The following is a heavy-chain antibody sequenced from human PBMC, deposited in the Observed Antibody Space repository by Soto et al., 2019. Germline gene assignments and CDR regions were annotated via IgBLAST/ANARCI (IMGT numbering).Heavy chain of an antibody. CDR1: GYKFTTYF. V-gene: IGHV1-46*01. Sequence: QVQLVQSGAELKKPGASVKVACKASGYKFTTYFIHWVRQAPGQGLEWMGMIHPSGDTGYAQKFRGRVTMTIDTSPTTAYMELRNLTSEDTAVYFSVRGYFTTSPCAGDFQFWGQGTLVTVSS. CDR3: VRGYFTTSPCAGDFQF. D-gene: IGHD2-15*01. CDR2: IHPSGDT. J-gene: IGHJ1*01.